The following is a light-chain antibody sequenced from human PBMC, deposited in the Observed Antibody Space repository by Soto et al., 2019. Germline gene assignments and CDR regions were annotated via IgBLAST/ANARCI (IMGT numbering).Light chain of an antibody. CDR1: QSVLYSSNNKNY. J-gene: IGKJ1*01. CDR3: QQYYTTPWT. V-gene: IGKV4-1*01. Sequence: DIVMTQSPDSLAVSLGERATINCKSSQSVLYSSNNKNYLVWYQQKPGQPPKLLIYWASTRESGVPDRFSGSGSGTEFTLTISRLQAEDVAVYYCQQYYTTPWTFGQGTKVEIK. CDR2: WAS.